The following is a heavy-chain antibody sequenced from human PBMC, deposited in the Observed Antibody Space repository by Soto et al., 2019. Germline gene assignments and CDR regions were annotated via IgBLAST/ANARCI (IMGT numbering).Heavy chain of an antibody. CDR1: GGSISSGDYY. D-gene: IGHD3-10*01. CDR3: ARVKLWFGELYDY. J-gene: IGHJ4*02. V-gene: IGHV4-30-4*01. Sequence: SETLSLTCTVSGGSISSGDYYWSWIRQPPGKGLEWIGYIYYSGSTYYNPSLKSRVTISVDTSKNQFSLKLSSVTAADTAVYYCARVKLWFGELYDYWGQGTLVTVSS. CDR2: IYYSGST.